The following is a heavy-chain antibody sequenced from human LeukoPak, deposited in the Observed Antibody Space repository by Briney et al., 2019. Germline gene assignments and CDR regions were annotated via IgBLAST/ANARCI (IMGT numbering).Heavy chain of an antibody. D-gene: IGHD2-8*02. Sequence: GGSLRLSCAASGFTFTSYAMSWVRQAPGKGLEWVSGISGSGISTYYADSVKGRFTISRDNSRNTLYLQMKSLRADDTAVYYCATYRQVLLPFESWGQGTLVTVSS. CDR2: ISGSGIST. J-gene: IGHJ4*02. CDR1: GFTFTSYA. V-gene: IGHV3-23*01. CDR3: ATYRQVLLPFES.